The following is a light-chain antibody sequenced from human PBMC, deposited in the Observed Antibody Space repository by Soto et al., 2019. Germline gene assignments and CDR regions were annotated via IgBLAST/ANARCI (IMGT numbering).Light chain of an antibody. J-gene: IGKJ1*01. CDR2: GAS. CDR3: QQHGTT. V-gene: IGKV3-20*01. Sequence: EIVLTQSPGTLSLSPGERATLSCRASQSVSSSYLAWYQQKPGRAPRLLIYGASSRATGIPDRFSGSGSGTDFTLTISRLEPEDSAVYYCQQHGTTFGQGTKVHIK. CDR1: QSVSSSY.